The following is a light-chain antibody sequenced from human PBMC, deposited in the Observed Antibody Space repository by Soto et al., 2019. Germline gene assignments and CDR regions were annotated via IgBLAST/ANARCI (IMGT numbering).Light chain of an antibody. CDR2: DAS. J-gene: IGKJ3*01. Sequence: EIVLTQSPATLSLSPGERATXSCRASQSVSSYLAWYQQKPGQAPRLLIYDASNRATGIPARFSGSGSGTDFTLTISSLEPEDFAVYYCQQRSNWPPGFTFGPGTKVDIK. CDR3: QQRSNWPPGFT. V-gene: IGKV3-11*01. CDR1: QSVSSY.